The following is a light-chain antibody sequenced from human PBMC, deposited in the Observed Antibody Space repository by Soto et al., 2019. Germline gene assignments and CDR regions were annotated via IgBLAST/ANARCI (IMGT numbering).Light chain of an antibody. CDR1: RSDVGAYNH. Sequence: QSLLTQPASLSWSPGQSITLSRPGTRSDVGAYNHVSWFQQHPGKAPKLMIYDVSNRPSGVSDRFSGSKSGNTASLTISGLQAEDEADYYRNSYTTSSTHVFGIGTKVTVL. V-gene: IGLV2-14*01. CDR3: NSYTTSSTHV. CDR2: DVS. J-gene: IGLJ1*01.